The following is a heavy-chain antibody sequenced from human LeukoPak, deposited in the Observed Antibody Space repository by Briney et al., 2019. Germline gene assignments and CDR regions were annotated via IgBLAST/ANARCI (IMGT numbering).Heavy chain of an antibody. CDR2: ISSNEYDT. CDR1: GFTFSVYF. D-gene: IGHD2-8*01. V-gene: IGHV3-64D*06. Sequence: GGSLRLSCSASGFTFSVYFMHWVRQAPGKGLEYVSSISSNEYDTYYADSVKGRFTISRDNSKNTLFLQMSSLSAEDTAVYYCVKDLNGTWSFDYWGQGTLVTVSS. J-gene: IGHJ4*02. CDR3: VKDLNGTWSFDY.